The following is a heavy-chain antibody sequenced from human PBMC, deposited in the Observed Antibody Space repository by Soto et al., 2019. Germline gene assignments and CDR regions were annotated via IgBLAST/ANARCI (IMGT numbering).Heavy chain of an antibody. V-gene: IGHV4-4*02. J-gene: IGHJ6*04. Sequence: QVQLQESGPGLVKPSGTLSLTCAVSGGSISSSFLWSWVRQPPGKGLEWIGKIYHRGCNNYGPSPKMLVTISVDKSTNQFALKLSSVTAADTAVYYCARVQSASYYYYGMDVWGEGTTVTFSS. CDR2: IYHRGCN. CDR1: GGSISSSFL. D-gene: IGHD3-9*01. CDR3: ARVQSASYYYYGMDV.